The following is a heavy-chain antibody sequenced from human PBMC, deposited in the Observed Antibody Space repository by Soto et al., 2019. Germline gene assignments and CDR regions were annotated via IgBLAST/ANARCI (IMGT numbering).Heavy chain of an antibody. CDR2: INAGNGNT. CDR3: VRNSYFFASDY. CDR1: GYTFTSYA. D-gene: IGHD1-7*01. J-gene: IGHJ4*02. V-gene: IGHV1-3*01. Sequence: ASVKVSCKASGYTFTSYAMHWVRQAPGQRLEWMGWINAGNGNTKYSQKFQGRVTMTRDTSTSTVYMELSSLRSEDTAVYYCVRNSYFFASDYWGQGTLVTVSS.